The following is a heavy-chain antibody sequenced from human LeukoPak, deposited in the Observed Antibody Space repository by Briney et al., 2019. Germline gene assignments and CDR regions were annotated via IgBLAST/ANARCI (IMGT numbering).Heavy chain of an antibody. CDR1: GYSISSGYY. J-gene: IGHJ4*02. CDR2: IFHSGSI. D-gene: IGHD1-14*01. CDR3: ARGVEPLAANTLAY. V-gene: IGHV4-38-2*01. Sequence: PSETLSLTCAVSGYSISSGYYWGWIRQSPGRGLEWIATIFHSGSIYYNPSLKSRVTLSVDTSKNQFSLKLNSVTAADTAVYYCARGVEPLAANTLAYWGQGTLATVSS.